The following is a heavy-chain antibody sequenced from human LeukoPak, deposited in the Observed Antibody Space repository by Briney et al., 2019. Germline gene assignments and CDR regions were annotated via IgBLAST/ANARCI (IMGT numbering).Heavy chain of an antibody. CDR1: GFTFSSYA. D-gene: IGHD2-2*01. CDR3: AKRRGYCSSTSCPIDY. Sequence: PGGSLRLSCAASGFTFSSYAMSWVRQAPGKGLGWVSAISGSGGSTYYADSVKGRFTISRDNSKNTLYLQMNSLRAEDTAVYYCAKRRGYCSSTSCPIDYWGQGTLVTVSS. CDR2: ISGSGGST. J-gene: IGHJ4*02. V-gene: IGHV3-23*01.